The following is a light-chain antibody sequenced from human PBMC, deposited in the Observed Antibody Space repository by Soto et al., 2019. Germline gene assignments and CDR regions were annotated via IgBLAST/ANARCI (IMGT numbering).Light chain of an antibody. Sequence: QSALTQPPSASGSPGQSVTISCTGTNTDIGGHKYVSWYQHHPGKAPKLLIYEVSERPSGVPDRFSGSKSGNAASLTVCGLQADDEAMYYCSSYTGTNNVLVFGGGTKLTVL. CDR3: SSYTGTNNVLV. CDR2: EVS. J-gene: IGLJ2*01. V-gene: IGLV2-8*01. CDR1: NTDIGGHKY.